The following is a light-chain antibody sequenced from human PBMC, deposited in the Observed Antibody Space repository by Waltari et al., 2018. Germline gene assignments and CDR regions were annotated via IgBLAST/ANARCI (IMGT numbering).Light chain of an antibody. V-gene: IGKV3-11*01. J-gene: IGKJ2*01. CDR2: DAS. CDR1: QSVSSY. Sequence: ETVLTQSPATVSLPPGERATLPCRASQSVSSYLAWYQQKPGQAPRLLIYDASNRATGIPARFSGSGSGTDYTLTISSLEPEDFAVYYCQQRSNWPPTFGQGTKLEIK. CDR3: QQRSNWPPT.